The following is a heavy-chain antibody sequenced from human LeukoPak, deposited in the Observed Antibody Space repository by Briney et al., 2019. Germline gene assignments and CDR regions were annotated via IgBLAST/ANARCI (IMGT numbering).Heavy chain of an antibody. CDR3: ARGRLRYFDWSPPFDY. Sequence: PGGSLRLSCAASGFTFDDYAMHWVRQAPGKGLVWVSRINSDGSSTSYADSVKGRFTISRDNAKNTLYLQMNSLRAEDTAVYYCARGRLRYFDWSPPFDYWGQGTLVTVSS. CDR2: INSDGSST. J-gene: IGHJ4*02. D-gene: IGHD3-9*01. CDR1: GFTFDDYA. V-gene: IGHV3-74*01.